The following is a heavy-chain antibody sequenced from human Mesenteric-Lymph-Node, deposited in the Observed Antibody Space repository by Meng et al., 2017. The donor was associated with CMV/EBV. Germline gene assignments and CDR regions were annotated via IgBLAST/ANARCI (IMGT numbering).Heavy chain of an antibody. CDR3: TKVARGSGWAYYFDQ. D-gene: IGHD6-19*01. Sequence: GGSLRLSCLASGLTFSSNAMTWVRQAPGKGLEWVSAISASGDNTYFADSVKGRFTISRDNSRDTLYLQMNSLRGEDTAIYYCTKVARGSGWAYYFDQWGQGTQVTVSS. CDR1: GLTFSSNA. V-gene: IGHV3-23*01. CDR2: ISASGDNT. J-gene: IGHJ4*02.